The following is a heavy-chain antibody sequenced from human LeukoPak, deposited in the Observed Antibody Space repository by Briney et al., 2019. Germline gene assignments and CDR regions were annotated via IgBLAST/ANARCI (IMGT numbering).Heavy chain of an antibody. CDR3: AKDQDLGDY. J-gene: IGHJ4*02. CDR2: ISASGGST. D-gene: IGHD2-15*01. V-gene: IGHV3-23*01. Sequence: GGSLRLSCAASGFTFNTYAMSWVRQAPGKGLEWVSGISASGGSTYYADSVKGRFTISRDNSKNTLYLQMNSLRAEDTAVYYCAKDQDLGDYWGQGTLVTVSS. CDR1: GFTFNTYA.